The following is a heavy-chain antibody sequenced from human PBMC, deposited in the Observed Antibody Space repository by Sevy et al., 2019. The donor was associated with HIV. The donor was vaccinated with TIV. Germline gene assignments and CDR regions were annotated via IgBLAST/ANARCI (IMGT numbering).Heavy chain of an antibody. CDR1: GGSFNNYD. D-gene: IGHD3-22*01. CDR3: ARWRGTRVTMMVVVTTGYFDY. Sequence: SETLSLTCGIYGGSFNNYDWSWIRQPPGKGLEWIGEVTHSGSTNYNPSLKSRLTMSLDTSKNQFSLKLTSLTAADTAVYYCARWRGTRVTMMVVVTTGYFDYWGQGTLVTVSS. J-gene: IGHJ4*02. V-gene: IGHV4-34*01. CDR2: VTHSGST.